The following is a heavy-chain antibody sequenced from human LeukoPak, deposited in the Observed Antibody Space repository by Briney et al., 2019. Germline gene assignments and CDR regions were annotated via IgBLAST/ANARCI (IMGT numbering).Heavy chain of an antibody. V-gene: IGHV3-23*01. Sequence: GGSLRLSCAASGFTLSTYPISWVRQAPGKGLEWVSAISGGGDSTYYADSVKVRFTISRDNSTNTLYLQMNSLRAEDTAVYYCAKDSVRGYSGYGDDGFDIWGQGTMVTVSS. D-gene: IGHD5-12*01. CDR1: GFTLSTYP. CDR2: ISGGGDST. J-gene: IGHJ3*02. CDR3: AKDSVRGYSGYGDDGFDI.